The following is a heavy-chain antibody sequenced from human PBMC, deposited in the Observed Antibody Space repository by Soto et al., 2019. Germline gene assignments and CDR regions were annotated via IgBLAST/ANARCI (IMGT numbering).Heavy chain of an antibody. CDR3: ARGTNWYFDL. Sequence: QVRLQESGPGLVKPSQTLSLTCSVSGSSIGSGVYYCSWFRQHPGKGLEWIGYISDSGSTDYNPSVDSRVTISLDMSENQFSLSLTSVTAADTAVYYCARGTNWYFDLWGRGTLVTVSS. CDR1: GSSIGSGVYY. V-gene: IGHV4-31*03. J-gene: IGHJ2*01. CDR2: ISDSGST.